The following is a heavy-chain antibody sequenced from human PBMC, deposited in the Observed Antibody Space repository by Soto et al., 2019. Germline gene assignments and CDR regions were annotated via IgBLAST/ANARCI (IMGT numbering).Heavy chain of an antibody. D-gene: IGHD5-18*01. CDR3: ARLRRQLWRHDAFDI. Sequence: PSETLSLTCAVSGGSISSSNWWSWVRQPPGKGLEWIGEIYHSGSTNYNPSLKSRVTISVDKSKNQFSLKLSSVTAADTAVYYCARLRRQLWRHDAFDIWGQGTMVTVSS. CDR2: IYHSGST. J-gene: IGHJ3*02. V-gene: IGHV4-4*02. CDR1: GGSISSSNW.